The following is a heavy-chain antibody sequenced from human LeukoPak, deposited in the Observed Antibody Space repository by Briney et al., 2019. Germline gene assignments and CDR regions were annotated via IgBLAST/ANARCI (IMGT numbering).Heavy chain of an antibody. J-gene: IGHJ3*02. Sequence: GGSLRLSCAASGFTFSTYAMSWVRQAPGKGLEWVSTISGSGDNTYYADSVKGRFTISRDNSKNTLYLQMNSLRAEDSAVYYCAKDFEDVRGPRGAFDIWGQGTMVTVSS. CDR3: AKDFEDVRGPRGAFDI. CDR2: ISGSGDNT. CDR1: GFTFSTYA. V-gene: IGHV3-23*01. D-gene: IGHD3-16*01.